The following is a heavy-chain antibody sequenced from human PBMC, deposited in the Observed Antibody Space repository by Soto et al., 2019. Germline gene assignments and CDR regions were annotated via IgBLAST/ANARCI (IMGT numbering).Heavy chain of an antibody. CDR2: VYHSGIS. Sequence: SETLSLTCSVSGHSIVGSAYYWGWVRQSPGKGLEWIGSVYHSGISYYNPSLRSRFTTSVDTSKNQFSLKLSSVTAADTAVYYCARQVPPDLIGYYYGLIDSWGQGALVTVSS. J-gene: IGHJ4*02. V-gene: IGHV4-39*01. CDR1: GHSIVGSAYY. CDR3: ARQVPPDLIGYYYGLIDS. D-gene: IGHD3-22*01.